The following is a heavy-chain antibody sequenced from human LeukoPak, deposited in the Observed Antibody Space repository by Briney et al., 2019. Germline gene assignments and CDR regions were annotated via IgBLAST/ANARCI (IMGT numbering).Heavy chain of an antibody. CDR3: AKDLFRTVTTFYYYYGMDV. D-gene: IGHD4-17*01. CDR2: ISGSGGST. V-gene: IGHV3-23*01. CDR1: GFTFSSYA. J-gene: IGHJ6*02. Sequence: GGSLRLSCAASGFTFSSYAMSWVRQAPGKGLEWVSAISGSGGSTYYADSVKGGFTISRDNSKNTLYLQTNSLRAEDTAVYYCAKDLFRTVTTFYYYYGMDVWGQGTTVTVSS.